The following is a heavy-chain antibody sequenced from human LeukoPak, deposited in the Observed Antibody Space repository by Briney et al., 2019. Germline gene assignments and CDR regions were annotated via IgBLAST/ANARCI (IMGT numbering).Heavy chain of an antibody. D-gene: IGHD3-22*01. CDR3: ARGALLFWTMIGENAFDI. Sequence: GASVKVSCKASGYTFTSYYMHWVRQAPGQGLEWMGIINPSGGSTSYAQKFQGRVTMTRDTSTSTVYMELSSLRSENTAVYYCARGALLFWTMIGENAFDIWGQGTMVTVSS. CDR1: GYTFTSYY. CDR2: INPSGGST. J-gene: IGHJ3*02. V-gene: IGHV1-46*01.